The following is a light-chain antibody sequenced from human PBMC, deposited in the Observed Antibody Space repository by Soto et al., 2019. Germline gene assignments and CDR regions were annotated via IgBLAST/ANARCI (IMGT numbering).Light chain of an antibody. CDR3: QHYESSSLWT. J-gene: IGKJ1*01. CDR1: QSISSS. V-gene: IGKV1-5*01. Sequence: DIQMTQSPSTLSASVGDRVTITCRASQSISSSLAWYQQRPGKAPKLLIYDASSLRSGVPTRFSGSGSGTQFTLTVDCLQPDDFATYYCQHYESSSLWTFGQGTRVEIK. CDR2: DAS.